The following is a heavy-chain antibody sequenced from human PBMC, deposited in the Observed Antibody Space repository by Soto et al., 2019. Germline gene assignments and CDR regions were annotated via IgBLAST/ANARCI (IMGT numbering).Heavy chain of an antibody. Sequence: LRLSCVASGLTISHNYMAWVRQAPEMGLEWVSILYTEGTTYYADSVKGRFTISRDSSKNTLFLQMDSLRAEDTAVYYCVRPRPSGENYGMDVWGQGTTVTVSS. J-gene: IGHJ6*02. CDR1: GLTISHNY. D-gene: IGHD3-16*01. CDR3: VRPRPSGENYGMDV. V-gene: IGHV3-53*01. CDR2: LYTEGTT.